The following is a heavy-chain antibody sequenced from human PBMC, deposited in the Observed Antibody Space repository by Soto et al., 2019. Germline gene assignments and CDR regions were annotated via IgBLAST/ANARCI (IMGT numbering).Heavy chain of an antibody. CDR1: GYTFTSYA. CDR2: ISAYNGNT. D-gene: IGHD1-1*01. V-gene: IGHV1-18*01. CDR3: ARNQNWNPSFYNWFDP. J-gene: IGHJ5*02. Sequence: ASVKVSCKAFGYTFTSYAISWVRHAPGQGLEWMGWISAYNGNTNYAQKLQGRVTMTTDTSTSTAYMELRSLRSDDTAVYYCARNQNWNPSFYNWFDPWGQGTLVTVSS.